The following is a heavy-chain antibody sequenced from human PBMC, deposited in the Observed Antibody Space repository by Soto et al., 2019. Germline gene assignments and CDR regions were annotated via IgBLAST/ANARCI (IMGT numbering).Heavy chain of an antibody. J-gene: IGHJ4*02. V-gene: IGHV3-48*03. Sequence: GGSLRLSCAASGFTVSSYEMNWVRQAPGKGLEWVSYISSSGSTIYYADSVKGRFTISRDNAKNSLYLQMNSLRAEDTAVYYCARGLLYDPLDYWGQGTLVTVSS. CDR3: ARGLLYDPLDY. D-gene: IGHD2-8*01. CDR1: GFTVSSYE. CDR2: ISSSGSTI.